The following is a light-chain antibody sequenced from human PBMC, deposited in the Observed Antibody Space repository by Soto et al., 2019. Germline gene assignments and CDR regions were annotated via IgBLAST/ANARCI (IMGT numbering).Light chain of an antibody. CDR3: MQGTHWPPT. CDR1: QSLVYSDGNTY. CDR2: KVS. V-gene: IGKV2-30*01. J-gene: IGKJ1*01. Sequence: DVVMTQSPLSLPVTLGQPASISCRSSQSLVYSDGNTYLHWFQQRPGQSPRRLIYKVSNRDSGVPDRFSGRWSGTDFTLKISRVEAEDVGVYYCMQGTHWPPTFGQGTKVEIK.